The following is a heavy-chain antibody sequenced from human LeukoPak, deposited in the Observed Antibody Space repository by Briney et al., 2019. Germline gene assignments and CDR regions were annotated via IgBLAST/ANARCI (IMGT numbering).Heavy chain of an antibody. D-gene: IGHD2-15*01. CDR2: TSGSGGST. CDR1: GFTFSSYA. J-gene: IGHJ4*02. Sequence: PGGPLRLSCAASGFTFSSYAMSWLGEAPGEGLEWGSGTSGSGGSTYYAGSVKGRFTISRDNSKNTLYLQMNSLRAEDTAVYYCAKNGGSQCYSHLDSWGQGALVTVSS. V-gene: IGHV3-23*01. CDR3: AKNGGSQCYSHLDS.